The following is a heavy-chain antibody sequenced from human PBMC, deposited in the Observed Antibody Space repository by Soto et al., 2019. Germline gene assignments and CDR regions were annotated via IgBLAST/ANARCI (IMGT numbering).Heavy chain of an antibody. J-gene: IGHJ4*02. D-gene: IGHD4-17*01. CDR2: ISSSSSYI. CDR1: GFTFSSYS. CDR3: ARDMTTVVTDYFDY. V-gene: IGHV3-21*01. Sequence: GSLRLSCAASGFTFSSYSMNWVRQAPGKGLEWVSSISSSSSYIYYADSVKGRFTISRDNAKNSLYLQMNSLRAEDTAVYYCARDMTTVVTDYFDYWGQGTLVTVSS.